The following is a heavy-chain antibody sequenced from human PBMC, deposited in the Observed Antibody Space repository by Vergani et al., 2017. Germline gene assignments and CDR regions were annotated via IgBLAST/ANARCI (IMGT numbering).Heavy chain of an antibody. Sequence: EVQLLESGGGLVQPGGSLRLTCAASEFTFSNFAMNWVRQAPGKGLEWVSGISGSGVSAYYTDSVKGRFTISRDNSKNMLFLQMNNLRTEDTAIYYCAKPNFVSGNYLFDYRGQGTLVTVSS. V-gene: IGHV3-23*01. CDR2: ISGSGVSA. CDR3: AKPNFVSGNYLFDY. D-gene: IGHD3-10*01. CDR1: EFTFSNFA. J-gene: IGHJ4*02.